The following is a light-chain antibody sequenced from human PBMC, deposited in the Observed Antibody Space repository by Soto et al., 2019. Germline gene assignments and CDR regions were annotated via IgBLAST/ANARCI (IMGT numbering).Light chain of an antibody. V-gene: IGLV2-14*03. Sequence: QSVLTQPASVSGSPGQWITISCTGTSSDVGAYDYVSWYQQHPDKAPKLMIYEVSHRPSGVSHRFSASKSFNTATLTISGLQAEDEADYYCSSHTTSNTRVFGTGTKLTVL. CDR3: SSHTTSNTRV. CDR1: SSDVGAYDY. CDR2: EVS. J-gene: IGLJ1*01.